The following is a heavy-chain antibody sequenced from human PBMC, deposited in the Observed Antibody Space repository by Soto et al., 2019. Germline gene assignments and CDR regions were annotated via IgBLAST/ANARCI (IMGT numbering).Heavy chain of an antibody. CDR2: ISSSSSYI. J-gene: IGHJ6*02. V-gene: IGHV3-21*01. CDR1: GFTFSSYS. CDR3: ARVVLWFGYYYYYYGMDV. D-gene: IGHD3-10*01. Sequence: EVQLVESGGGLVKPGGSLRLSCAASGFTFSSYSMNWVRQAPGKGLEWVSSISSSSSYIYYADSVKGRFTISRDNAKNSLYRQMNSLRAEDTAVYYCARVVLWFGYYYYYYGMDVWGQGTTVTVSS.